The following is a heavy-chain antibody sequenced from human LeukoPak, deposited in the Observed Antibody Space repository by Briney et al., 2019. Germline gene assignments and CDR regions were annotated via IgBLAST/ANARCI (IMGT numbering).Heavy chain of an antibody. CDR3: AREGGYCSSTSCYGGWFDP. CDR2: MNPNSGNT. V-gene: IGHV1-8*01. J-gene: IGHJ5*02. D-gene: IGHD2-2*01. Sequence: ASVKVSCKASGYTFTSYDINWVRQATGQGLEWMGWMNPNSGNTGYAQKFQGRVTMTRNTSISTAYMELSSLRSEDTAVYYCAREGGYCSSTSCYGGWFDPWGQGTRVTVSS. CDR1: GYTFTSYD.